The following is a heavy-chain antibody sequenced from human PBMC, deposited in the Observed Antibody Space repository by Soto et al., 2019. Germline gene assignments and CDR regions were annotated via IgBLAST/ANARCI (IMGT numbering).Heavy chain of an antibody. CDR2: IIPIFGTA. Sequence: QVQLVQSGAEVKKPGSSVKVSCKASGGTFSSYAFSWVRQAPGQGLDGMGGIIPIFGTANYAQKFQGRVTITADESTSTAYMELSSLRSEDTAVYYCARAAGTTGTKKGDYYYYYGMDVWGQGTTVTVSS. CDR1: GGTFSSYA. CDR3: ARAAGTTGTKKGDYYYYYGMDV. D-gene: IGHD1-1*01. J-gene: IGHJ6*02. V-gene: IGHV1-69*01.